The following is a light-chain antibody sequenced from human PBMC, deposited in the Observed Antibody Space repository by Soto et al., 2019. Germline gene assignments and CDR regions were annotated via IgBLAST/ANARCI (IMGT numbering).Light chain of an antibody. V-gene: IGKV3-20*01. CDR3: HQYDTYPPRM. CDR2: CAS. J-gene: IGKJ1*01. Sequence: EIQWTQSPSTLSLSLVERSTISCRASQSVSNNFFSWYPQKPGQAPRLLIDCASSRATGIPDRLSGSGCGTAFTLIIRRLETEELDVYYSHQYDTYPPRMCGQGTKGDIK. CDR1: QSVSNNF.